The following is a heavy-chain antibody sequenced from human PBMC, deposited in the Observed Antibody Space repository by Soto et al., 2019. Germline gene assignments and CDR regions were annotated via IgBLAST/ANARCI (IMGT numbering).Heavy chain of an antibody. Sequence: PSETLSLTCAVYGGSFSGYYWSWIRQPPGKGLEWIGEINHSGSTNYNPSLKSRVTISVDTSKNQFSLKLSSVTAADTAVYYCARALVIVGALGRNYYYGMDVWGRGTTVTVSS. CDR2: INHSGST. V-gene: IGHV4-34*01. D-gene: IGHD1-26*01. J-gene: IGHJ6*02. CDR1: GGSFSGYY. CDR3: ARALVIVGALGRNYYYGMDV.